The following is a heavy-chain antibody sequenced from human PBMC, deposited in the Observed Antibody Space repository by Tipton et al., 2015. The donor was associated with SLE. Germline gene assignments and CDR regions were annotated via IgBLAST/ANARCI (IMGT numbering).Heavy chain of an antibody. J-gene: IGHJ6*03. V-gene: IGHV4-59*08. CDR3: ARAGAPYTILEGAMDV. CDR2: TYYSGST. CDR1: GGSISSHY. Sequence: TLSLTCTVSGGSISSHYWSWIRQPPGKGLEWIGYTYYSGSTNYNPSLKSRVTISVDTSKNQFSLKLSSVTAADTAVYYCARAGAPYTILEGAMDVWGKGTTVTVSS. D-gene: IGHD3-3*01.